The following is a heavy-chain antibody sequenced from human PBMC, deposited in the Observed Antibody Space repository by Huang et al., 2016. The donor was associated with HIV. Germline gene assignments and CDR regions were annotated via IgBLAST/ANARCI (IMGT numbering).Heavy chain of an antibody. D-gene: IGHD1-1*01. V-gene: IGHV4-39*02. CDR2: IYSNGHT. CDR3: SRGPSTPATEL. Sequence: QVQLQESGQGLVKPSDTLSLTWIVSGDSVDSSYSYWGWARQPPGKGLELMGSIYSNGHTYYSKYLKSRITISVDTSKNHFSLNLKTGTAADTAVYYCSRGPSTPATELWGQVTMVTVSS. CDR1: GDSVDSSYSY. J-gene: IGHJ3*01.